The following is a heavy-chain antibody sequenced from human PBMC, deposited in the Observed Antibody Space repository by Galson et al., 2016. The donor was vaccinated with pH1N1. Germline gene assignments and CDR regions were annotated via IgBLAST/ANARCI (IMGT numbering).Heavy chain of an antibody. CDR1: GFTFSRCG. J-gene: IGHJ3*02. V-gene: IGHV3-33*07. CDR3: ARDESGYGDSFPDVFDI. Sequence: SLRLSCAASGFTFSRCGIYWVRQAPGKGLEWVGNILYNGNDKYYADSVKGRFTISRDSSMTTVHLQMISVTVEDTAVYFCARDESGYGDSFPDVFDIWGQGTMVTVSS. CDR2: ILYNGNDK. D-gene: IGHD4-17*01.